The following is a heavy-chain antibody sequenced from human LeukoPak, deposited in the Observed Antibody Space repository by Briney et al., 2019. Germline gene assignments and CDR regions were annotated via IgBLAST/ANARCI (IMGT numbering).Heavy chain of an antibody. D-gene: IGHD3-10*01. CDR2: IYYSGST. V-gene: IGHV4-38-2*01. J-gene: IGHJ2*01. CDR3: ARQGSRYWYFDL. Sequence: SETPSLTCVVSGYSISSGYDWGWIRQPPGRGLEWIGSIYYSGSTNYNPSLKSQVTKSVDASKTQFSLTLSSVTATDTAVYYCARQGSRYWYFDLWGRGTLVTVSS. CDR1: GYSISSGYD.